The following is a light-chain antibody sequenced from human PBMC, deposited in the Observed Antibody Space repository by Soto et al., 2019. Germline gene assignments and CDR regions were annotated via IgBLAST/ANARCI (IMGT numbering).Light chain of an antibody. CDR3: QQYNSYSQT. CDR1: QSLTSW. J-gene: IGKJ1*01. Sequence: DIQMTQSPSTLSASVGDRVTITCRASQSLTSWLAWYQQKPGKAPKLLIYEASRLQGGVPSRFSGSGSGTEFTLTISSLQPDDSATYYCQQYNSYSQTFGQGTKVDI. CDR2: EAS. V-gene: IGKV1-5*03.